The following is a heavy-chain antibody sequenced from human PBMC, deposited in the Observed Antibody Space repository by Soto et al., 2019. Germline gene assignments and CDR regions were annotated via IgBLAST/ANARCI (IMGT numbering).Heavy chain of an antibody. D-gene: IGHD3-3*01. V-gene: IGHV4-59*08. CDR3: ARCDFWSGYLNWFDP. CDR2: IYYSGST. Sequence: SVTLSLTCTVSGVSISSYYWIWLRQPPGKGLEWIGYIYYSGSTSYNPSLKSRVTISVDTSKNQFSLKLSSVTAADTAVYYCARCDFWSGYLNWFDPWGQGTLVTVSS. CDR1: GVSISSYY. J-gene: IGHJ5*02.